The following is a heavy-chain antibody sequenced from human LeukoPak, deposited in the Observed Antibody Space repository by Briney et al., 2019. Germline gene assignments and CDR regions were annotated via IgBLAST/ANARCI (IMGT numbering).Heavy chain of an antibody. CDR1: GYTSTSYD. V-gene: IGHV1-8*01. J-gene: IGHJ6*02. D-gene: IGHD3-3*01. CDR2: MNPNSGNT. Sequence: ATVKVSCKASGYTSTSYDINWVRQATGQGLEWMGWMNPNSGNTGYAQKFQGRVTMTRNTSISTAYMELSSLRSEDTAVYYCARVLTYDFWSGYYTYYYYGMDVWGQGTTVTVSS. CDR3: ARVLTYDFWSGYYTYYYYGMDV.